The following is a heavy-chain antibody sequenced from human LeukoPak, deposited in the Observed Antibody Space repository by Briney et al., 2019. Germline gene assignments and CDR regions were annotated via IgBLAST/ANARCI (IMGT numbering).Heavy chain of an antibody. CDR1: GVSISSGY. V-gene: IGHV3-23*01. CDR3: AITYFYDSRGYYSFQH. J-gene: IGHJ1*01. CDR2: ISDSGGST. D-gene: IGHD3-22*01. Sequence: ETLSLTCAVSGVSISSGYWWSWVRQPPGKGLEWVSTISDSGGSTYYADSVKGRFTISRDNSKNTLYLQMNSLRAEDTAVYFCAITYFYDSRGYYSFQHWGQGTLVTVSS.